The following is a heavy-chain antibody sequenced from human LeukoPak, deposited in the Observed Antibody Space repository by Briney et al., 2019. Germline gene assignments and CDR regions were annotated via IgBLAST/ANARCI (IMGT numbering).Heavy chain of an antibody. D-gene: IGHD1-14*01. CDR1: GYTFTGNY. CDR2: INPNSGGT. Sequence: VASVKVSCKASGYTFTGNYLHWVRQAPGQGLECMGWINPNSGGTNNAQDFQGRVTLTRDTSISTTYMELSGLRSDDTAVYYCARSRNNDLWGQGTLVTVAS. J-gene: IGHJ5*02. CDR3: ARSRNNDL. V-gene: IGHV1-2*02.